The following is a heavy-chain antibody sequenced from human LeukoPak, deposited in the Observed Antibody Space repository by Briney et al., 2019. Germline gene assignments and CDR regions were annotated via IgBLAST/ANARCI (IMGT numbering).Heavy chain of an antibody. CDR3: ARDLYGDYEVAY. V-gene: IGHV3-30-3*01. Sequence: PGGSLRLSCAASGFTFSSYAMPWVRQAPGKGLEWVAVISYDGSNKYYADSVKGRFTISRDNSKNTLYLQMDSLRAEDTAVYYCARDLYGDYEVAYWGQGTLVTVSS. CDR2: ISYDGSNK. CDR1: GFTFSSYA. D-gene: IGHD4-17*01. J-gene: IGHJ4*02.